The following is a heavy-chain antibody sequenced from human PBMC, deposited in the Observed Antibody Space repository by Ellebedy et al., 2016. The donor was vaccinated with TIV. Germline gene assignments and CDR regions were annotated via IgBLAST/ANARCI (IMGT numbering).Heavy chain of an antibody. CDR2: IYSSGSG. V-gene: IGHV4-59*01. CDR1: GDSISGYY. Sequence: MPSETLSLTCTVSGDSISGYYWSWIRQPPGKGLEWIGYIYSSGSGEYNPSLKSRVTMSVDTSRGQFSLRLNSVTAAGTAVYYCARSGGWYTPYDYWGQGTLVTVSS. D-gene: IGHD6-19*01. J-gene: IGHJ4*02. CDR3: ARSGGWYTPYDY.